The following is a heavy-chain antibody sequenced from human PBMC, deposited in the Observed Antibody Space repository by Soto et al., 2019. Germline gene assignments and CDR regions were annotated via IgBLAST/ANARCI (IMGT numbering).Heavy chain of an antibody. Sequence: PGGSLRLSCVVSGININKYWMSWVRQAPGKGLEWVSAISGSGGSTYYADSVKGRFTISRDNSKNTLYLQMNSLRAEDTAVYYCSGYYTGRNYWGQGTLVTVSS. D-gene: IGHD3-3*01. CDR3: SGYYTGRNY. CDR1: GININKYW. V-gene: IGHV3-23*01. J-gene: IGHJ4*02. CDR2: ISGSGGST.